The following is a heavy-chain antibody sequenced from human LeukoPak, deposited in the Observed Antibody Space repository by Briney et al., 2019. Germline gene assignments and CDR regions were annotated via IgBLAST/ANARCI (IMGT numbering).Heavy chain of an antibody. CDR3: SRRGPPDFDS. V-gene: IGHV3-48*03. CDR1: GFTFSSYA. Sequence: GGSLRLSCAASGFTFSSYAMSWVRQAPGKGLEWISCIRGSGDAVYYADSVKGRFTISRDNAKNSLFLQMNSLRAEDTAVYYCSRRGPPDFDSWGQGTLVTVSS. CDR2: IRGSGDAV. J-gene: IGHJ4*02.